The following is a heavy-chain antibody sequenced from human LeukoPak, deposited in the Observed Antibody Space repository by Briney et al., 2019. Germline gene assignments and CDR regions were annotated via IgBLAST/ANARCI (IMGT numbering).Heavy chain of an antibody. J-gene: IGHJ4*02. D-gene: IGHD1-26*01. CDR2: FDPEDGET. CDR1: GYTLTELS. Sequence: ASVKASCKVSGYTLTELSMHWVRQAPGKGLEWMGGFDPEDGETIYAQKFQGRVTMTEDTSTDTAYMELSSLRSEDTAVYYCATDLIPSGSYSFDYWGQGTPVTVSS. CDR3: ATDLIPSGSYSFDY. V-gene: IGHV1-24*01.